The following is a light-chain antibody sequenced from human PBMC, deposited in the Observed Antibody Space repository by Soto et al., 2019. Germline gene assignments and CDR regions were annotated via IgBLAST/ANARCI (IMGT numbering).Light chain of an antibody. Sequence: DIQMTQSPSSLSASVGDRVTITCRASQSVITYLHWYSHTPQKATELLIYGASRLERGVPTRFSGSGSGTKFTPTISRLQPEEFSTYYCQQVNTYPNTFAQGTRLEIK. V-gene: IGKV1-9*01. CDR2: GAS. CDR3: QQVNTYPNT. CDR1: QSVITY. J-gene: IGKJ5*01.